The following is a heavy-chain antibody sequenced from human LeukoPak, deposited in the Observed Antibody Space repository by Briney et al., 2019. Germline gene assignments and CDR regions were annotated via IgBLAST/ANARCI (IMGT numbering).Heavy chain of an antibody. J-gene: IGHJ3*01. CDR3: AKNLGPFDV. V-gene: IGHV3-23*01. CDR1: GFNFYAYA. CDR2: IADAGT. Sequence: GGSLRLSCAASGFNFYAYAMTWVRQAPGKGLEWVSTIADAGTYYADSVKGRFTISRDNSKNMLYLQLNSLRAGDTAMYYCAKNLGPFDVRGQGTMVTVSS. D-gene: IGHD3-16*01.